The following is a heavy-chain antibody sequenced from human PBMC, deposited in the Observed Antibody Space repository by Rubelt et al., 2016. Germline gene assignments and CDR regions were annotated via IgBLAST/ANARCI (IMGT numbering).Heavy chain of an antibody. D-gene: IGHD5-18*01. CDR1: GGTFSSYA. J-gene: IGHJ4*02. Sequence: QVQLVQSGAEVKKPGSSVKVSCKASGGTFSSYAISWVRQAPGQGLEWMGGIIPIFGTANYAQKFQGGVTITADESTSTAYMGLSSLRSEDTAVYYCARLSIFEDTAMVMSDYWGQGTLVTVSS. V-gene: IGHV1-69*01. CDR3: ARLSIFEDTAMVMSDY. CDR2: IIPIFGTA.